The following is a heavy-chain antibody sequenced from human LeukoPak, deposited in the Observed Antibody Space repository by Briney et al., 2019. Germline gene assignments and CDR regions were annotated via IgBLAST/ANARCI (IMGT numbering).Heavy chain of an antibody. V-gene: IGHV1-2*02. CDR3: AREPGGYSYGYPFDY. CDR2: INPNSGGT. D-gene: IGHD5-18*01. Sequence: GASVKVSCKASGYAFTGYYMHWVRQAPRQGLEWMGWINPNSGGTNYAQKFQGRVTMTRDTSISTAYMELSRLRSDDSAVYYCAREPGGYSYGYPFDYWGQGTLVTVSS. CDR1: GYAFTGYY. J-gene: IGHJ4*02.